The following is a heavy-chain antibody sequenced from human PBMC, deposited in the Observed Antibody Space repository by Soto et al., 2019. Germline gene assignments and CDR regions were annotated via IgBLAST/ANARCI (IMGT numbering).Heavy chain of an antibody. J-gene: IGHJ4*02. D-gene: IGHD2-2*01. CDR1: GGSVSSGSYH. V-gene: IGHV4-31*03. Sequence: SETLSLTCTVSGGSVSSGSYHWSWIRQHPGKGLEWIGYIHYGGSPYYNPSLKSRVTMSVDTSKNQFSLNLSSVTAADTAVYFCARVPFGDYQLLSYFDYWGQGTLVTVSS. CDR3: ARVPFGDYQLLSYFDY. CDR2: IHYGGSP.